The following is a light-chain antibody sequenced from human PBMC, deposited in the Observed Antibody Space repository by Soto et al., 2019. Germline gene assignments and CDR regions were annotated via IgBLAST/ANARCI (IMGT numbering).Light chain of an antibody. J-gene: IGLJ1*01. V-gene: IGLV7-46*01. CDR1: TGAVTSGYY. CDR2: DGA. CDR3: LLSYRGTYV. Sequence: QAVVTQEPSLTVSPGGTVTLTCASSTGAVTSGYYPHWVQQKPGQVPKTLIYDGANKLSWTPARFSGSLLGDKAALTLSGAQHEDEAEYYCLLSYRGTYVFGPGTKVTVL.